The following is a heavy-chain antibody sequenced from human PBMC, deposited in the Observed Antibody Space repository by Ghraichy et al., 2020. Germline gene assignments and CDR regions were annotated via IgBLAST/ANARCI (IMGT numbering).Heavy chain of an antibody. CDR3: ARAAYYYDSSGYYGAFDI. D-gene: IGHD3-22*01. CDR1: GGSISSYY. J-gene: IGHJ3*02. Sequence: LNISCTVSGGSISSYYWSWIRQPPGKGLEWIGYIYYSGSTNYNPSLKSRVTISVDTSKNQFSLKLSSVTAADTAVYYCARAAYYYDSSGYYGAFDIWGQGTMVTVSS. CDR2: IYYSGST. V-gene: IGHV4-59*01.